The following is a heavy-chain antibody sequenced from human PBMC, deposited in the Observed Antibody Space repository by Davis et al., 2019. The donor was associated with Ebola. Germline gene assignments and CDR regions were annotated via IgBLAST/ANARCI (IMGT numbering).Heavy chain of an antibody. CDR2: IYYSGTT. V-gene: IGHV4-59*01. Sequence: SETLSLTCTVSGGSISTSYWSWIRQPPGKGLEWIGYIYYSGTTNYNPSLRSRVTLSIDTSKNQFSLKLSSVTAADTAVYYCARGLTWSSGWYGIWFDPWGQGTLVTVSS. CDR3: ARGLTWSSGWYGIWFDP. CDR1: GGSISTSY. D-gene: IGHD6-19*01. J-gene: IGHJ5*02.